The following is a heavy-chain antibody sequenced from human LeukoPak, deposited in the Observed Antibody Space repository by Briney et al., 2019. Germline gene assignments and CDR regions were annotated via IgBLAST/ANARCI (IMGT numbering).Heavy chain of an antibody. Sequence: GGSLRLSCTVSGFPVSINSMSWVRQAPGKGLEWVSGINWNGGSTGYADSVKGRFTISRDNAKNSLYLQMNRLRAEDTALYRCARSGSSLYYFDYWGQGTLVTVSS. CDR1: GFPVSINS. CDR3: ARSGSSLYYFDY. CDR2: INWNGGST. J-gene: IGHJ4*02. D-gene: IGHD3-3*01. V-gene: IGHV3-20*01.